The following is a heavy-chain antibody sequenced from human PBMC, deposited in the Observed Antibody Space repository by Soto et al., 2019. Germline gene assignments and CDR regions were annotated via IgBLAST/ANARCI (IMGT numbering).Heavy chain of an antibody. CDR3: VRDSGAKLSSS. V-gene: IGHV1-69*13. J-gene: IGHJ4*02. Sequence: VASVKVSCKASGGTFSSYRINWVRQAPGQGLEWVGGIVPICRTADYAQKFQGRVTITADESARTSYMELRSLKSQDTAVYYCVRDSGAKLSSSWGQGTLVTVSS. CDR2: IVPICRTA. CDR1: GGTFSSYR. D-gene: IGHD6-13*01.